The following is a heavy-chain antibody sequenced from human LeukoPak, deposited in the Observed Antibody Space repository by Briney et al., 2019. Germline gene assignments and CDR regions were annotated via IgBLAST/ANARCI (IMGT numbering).Heavy chain of an antibody. CDR1: GYTFTGYY. CDR2: INPNSGGT. Sequence: ASVKVSCKASGYTFTGYYMHWVRQAPGQGLEWMGWINPNSGGTNYAQKFQGRVTMTRDTSISTAYMELSRLRSDDTAVCYCANYCSGGSCYSGNAFDIWGQGTMVTVSS. CDR3: ANYCSGGSCYSGNAFDI. V-gene: IGHV1-2*02. J-gene: IGHJ3*02. D-gene: IGHD2-15*01.